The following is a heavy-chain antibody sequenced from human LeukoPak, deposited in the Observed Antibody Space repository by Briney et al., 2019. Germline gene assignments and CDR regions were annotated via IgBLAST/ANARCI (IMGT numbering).Heavy chain of an antibody. J-gene: IGHJ4*02. CDR1: GFGFSIYG. CDR2: ISGGGGNT. CDR3: AKQNEFSYGYFDY. Sequence: PGGSLRLSCAASGFGFSIYGMSWARQAPGKGLEWVSSISGGGGNTFYADSVKGRFSISRDKSKNMVTLQMNSLRAEETAVYYCAKQNEFSYGYFDYWGQGILVTVSS. D-gene: IGHD5-18*01. V-gene: IGHV3-23*01.